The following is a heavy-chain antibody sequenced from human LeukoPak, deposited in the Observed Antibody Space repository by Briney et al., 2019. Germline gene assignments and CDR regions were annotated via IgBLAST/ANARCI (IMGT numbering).Heavy chain of an antibody. CDR1: GGSISSSSYY. V-gene: IGHV4-39*07. CDR3: ARMREITMIVN. J-gene: IGHJ4*02. D-gene: IGHD3-22*01. CDR2: IYYSGST. Sequence: SETLSLTCTVSGGSISSSSYYWGWIRQPPGKGLEWIGSIYYSGSTYYNPSLKSRVTISVDTSKNQFSLKLSSVTAADTAVYYCARMREITMIVNWGQGTLVTVSS.